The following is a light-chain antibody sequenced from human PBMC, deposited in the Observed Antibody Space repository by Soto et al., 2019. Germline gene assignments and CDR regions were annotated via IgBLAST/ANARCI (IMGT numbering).Light chain of an antibody. CDR3: QQDGSTPWT. J-gene: IGKJ1*01. CDR1: QSVSSSS. CDR2: GAS. Sequence: EIVLTQPPGTLSLSPGERATLSCRASQSVSSSSLAWYQQKPGQAPRLLIYGASSRATGIPDRFSGSGSGTDFTLTISRLEPEDFAVYYFQQDGSTPWTFGQGTKGEIK. V-gene: IGKV3-20*01.